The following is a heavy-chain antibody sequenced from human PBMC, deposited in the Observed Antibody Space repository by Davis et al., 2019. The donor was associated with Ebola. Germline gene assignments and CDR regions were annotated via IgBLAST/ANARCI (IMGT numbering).Heavy chain of an antibody. CDR2: INAGNGNT. CDR1: GYTFTSYA. J-gene: IGHJ5*02. D-gene: IGHD6-19*01. V-gene: IGHV1-3*01. CDR3: ARGPIRSSPPPNWFDP. Sequence: AASVQVSCKASGYTFTSYAMHWVCQAPGQRLEWMGWINAGNGNTKYSQKFQGRVTITRDTSASTAYMELSSLRSEDTAVYYCARGPIRSSPPPNWFDPWGQGTLVTVSP.